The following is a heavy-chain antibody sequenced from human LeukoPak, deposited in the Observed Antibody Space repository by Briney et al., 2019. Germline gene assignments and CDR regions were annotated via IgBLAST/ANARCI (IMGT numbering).Heavy chain of an antibody. CDR3: AAGPSGWYDY. Sequence: GGSLRLSCAASGFTFSSYGMSWVRQAPGKGLEWVSYISSSSSTIYYADSVKGRFTISRDNAKNSLYLQMNSLRAEDTAVYYCAAGPSGWYDYWGQGTLVTVSS. V-gene: IGHV3-48*01. D-gene: IGHD6-19*01. CDR1: GFTFSSYG. CDR2: ISSSSSTI. J-gene: IGHJ4*02.